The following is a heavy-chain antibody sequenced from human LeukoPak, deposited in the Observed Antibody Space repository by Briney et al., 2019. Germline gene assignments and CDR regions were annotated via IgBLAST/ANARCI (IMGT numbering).Heavy chain of an antibody. CDR3: ARTNTYFDV. J-gene: IGHJ2*01. CDR2: IKQDGSEK. V-gene: IGHV3-7*01. D-gene: IGHD5-18*01. CDR1: GFTFSGSW. Sequence: GGSLRLSCAASGFTFSGSWMSWARQAPGKGLEWVANIKQDGSEKYYVDSVKGRFTISRDNAKNSLYLQMNSLRAEDTAVYYCARTNTYFDVWGRGTLVTVSS.